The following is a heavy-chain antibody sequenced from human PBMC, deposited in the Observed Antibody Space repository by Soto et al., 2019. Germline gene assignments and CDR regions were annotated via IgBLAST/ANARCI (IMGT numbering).Heavy chain of an antibody. D-gene: IGHD5-12*01. CDR1: GFTFSSYA. CDR3: AKLLRGYSGYDLGNFDY. Sequence: GGSLRLSCAASGFTFSSYAMSWVRQAPGKGLEWVSAISGSGGSTYYADSVKGRFTISRDNSKNTLYLQMNSLRAEDTAVYYCAKLLRGYSGYDLGNFDYWGQGTLVTVSS. J-gene: IGHJ4*02. V-gene: IGHV3-23*01. CDR2: ISGSGGST.